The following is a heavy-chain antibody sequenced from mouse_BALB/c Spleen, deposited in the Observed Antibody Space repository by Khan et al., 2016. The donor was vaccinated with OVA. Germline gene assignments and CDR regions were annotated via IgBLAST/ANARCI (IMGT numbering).Heavy chain of an antibody. V-gene: IGHV2-6-2*01. CDR2: IWSDGIT. Sequence: QVQLKESGPDLVAHSQSLSITCTVSGFSLTSYGVHWVRQPPGKGLEWLVVIWSDGITTYNSALKSRLSISKDNSKSQVFLKMNSLQTDDSVMYYCARHRFGYFDVGGAGTTFTVSS. CDR1: GFSLTSYG. J-gene: IGHJ1*01. CDR3: ARHRFGYFDV.